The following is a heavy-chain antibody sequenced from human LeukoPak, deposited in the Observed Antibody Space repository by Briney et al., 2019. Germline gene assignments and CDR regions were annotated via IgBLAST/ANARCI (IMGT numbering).Heavy chain of an antibody. V-gene: IGHV3-15*01. CDR2: IKGASDGGTT. D-gene: IGHD3-9*01. CDR3: TTDLTWLFNFAY. CDR1: GFSFSDAW. J-gene: IGHJ4*02. Sequence: GGFLRLSCAASGFSFSDAWMTWVRQAPGRGLEWLGRIKGASDGGTTDLAAPVKGRFTMSRDDSKNTVYLQMDRLQTEDTAVYYCTTDLTWLFNFAYWGQGTLVTVSS.